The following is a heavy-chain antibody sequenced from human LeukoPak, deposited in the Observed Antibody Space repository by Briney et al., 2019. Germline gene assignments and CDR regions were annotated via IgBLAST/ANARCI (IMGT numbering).Heavy chain of an antibody. J-gene: IGHJ4*02. D-gene: IGHD5-12*01. CDR2: IYHSGST. CDR1: ASSISSGYY. CDR3: ARNTSVVPAPLGSTRRIVTTNYFDS. Sequence: SETLSLSCAVSASSISSGYYRAWIRQTPGKGLEWIGSIYHSGSTSYNPSLKSRVTISLDTSKNQFSLQVTSVTAADTAVYYCARNTSVVPAPLGSTRRIVTTNYFDSWGQGTLVTVSS. V-gene: IGHV4-38-2*01.